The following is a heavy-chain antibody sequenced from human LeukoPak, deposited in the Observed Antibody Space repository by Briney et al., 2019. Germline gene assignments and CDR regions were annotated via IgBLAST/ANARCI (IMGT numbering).Heavy chain of an antibody. Sequence: QSGGTLRLSCAASGFTFSSYGMSWVRQAPGKGLEWVSAISGSGGSTYYADSVKGRFTISRDNSKNTLYLQMNSLRAEDTAVYYCAKDGCSGGSCYASWFGPWGQGTLVTVSS. J-gene: IGHJ5*02. CDR1: GFTFSSYG. D-gene: IGHD2-15*01. CDR3: AKDGCSGGSCYASWFGP. V-gene: IGHV3-23*01. CDR2: ISGSGGST.